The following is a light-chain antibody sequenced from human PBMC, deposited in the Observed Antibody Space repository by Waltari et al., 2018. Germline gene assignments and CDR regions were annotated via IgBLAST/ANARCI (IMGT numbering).Light chain of an antibody. CDR3: EHEVRLPGT. Sequence: EIVLTQSPGTLSLSPGERATISCRASQSVSRTLACYQQKPGQAPRLLIYGASTRATGIPERISGGGEGTDFSLTISRLEPEDFAVYYCEHEVRLPGTFGQGTKVEIK. V-gene: IGKV3-20*01. J-gene: IGKJ1*01. CDR1: QSVSRT. CDR2: GAS.